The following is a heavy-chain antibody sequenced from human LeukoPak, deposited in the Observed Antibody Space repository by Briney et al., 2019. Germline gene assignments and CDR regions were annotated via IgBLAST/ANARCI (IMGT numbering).Heavy chain of an antibody. Sequence: SETLSITCAVYGGSFSGYYWSWIRQPPGKGLEWIGGINHSGSTNYNPSLKSRVTISVDTSKNQFSLKLSSVTAADTAVYYCARGLGGYYDSSGYYYDDAFDIWGQGTMVTVSS. CDR1: GGSFSGYY. V-gene: IGHV4-34*01. CDR3: ARGLGGYYDSSGYYYDDAFDI. CDR2: INHSGST. D-gene: IGHD3-22*01. J-gene: IGHJ3*02.